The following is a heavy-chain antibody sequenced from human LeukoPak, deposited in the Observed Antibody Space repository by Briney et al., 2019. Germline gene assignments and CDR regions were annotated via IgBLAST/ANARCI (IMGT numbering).Heavy chain of an antibody. D-gene: IGHD3-16*02. Sequence: SETLSLTCAVYGGSFSGYYWSWIRQPPGKGLEWIGEINHSGSTNYNPSLKSRVTISVDTSKNQFSLKLSSVTAADTAVYYCARRKITFGGVIVTLDYWGQGTLVTVSS. V-gene: IGHV4-34*01. J-gene: IGHJ4*02. CDR2: INHSGST. CDR1: GGSFSGYY. CDR3: ARRKITFGGVIVTLDY.